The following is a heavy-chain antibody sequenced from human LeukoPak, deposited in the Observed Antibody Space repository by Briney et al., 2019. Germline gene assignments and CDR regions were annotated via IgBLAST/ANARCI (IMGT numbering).Heavy chain of an antibody. J-gene: IGHJ4*02. Sequence: PGGSLRLSCAVSGITLSSYGMSWVRQAPGKGLEWVAGISDSGGRTNYADSVKGRFTISRDNPKNTLILQMNSLRPEDTAVYFCAKRGVVIRVILVGFHKEAYYFDSWGQGALVTVPS. CDR3: AKRGVVIRVILVGFHKEAYYFDS. CDR1: GITLSSYG. D-gene: IGHD3-22*01. CDR2: ISDSGGRT. V-gene: IGHV3-23*01.